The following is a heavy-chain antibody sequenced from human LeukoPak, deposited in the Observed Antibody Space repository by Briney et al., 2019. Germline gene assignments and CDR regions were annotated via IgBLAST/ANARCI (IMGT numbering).Heavy chain of an antibody. CDR1: GFTFDDYA. D-gene: IGHD4-17*01. V-gene: IGHV3-9*03. CDR2: ISWNSGSI. CDR3: AKGGGDYVLDY. J-gene: IGHJ4*02. Sequence: PGGSLRLSCAASGFTFDDYAMHWVRQAPGKGLEWVSGISWNSGSIGYADSVKGRFTTSRDNAKNSLYLQMNSLRAEDMALYYCAKGGGDYVLDYWGQETLVTVSS.